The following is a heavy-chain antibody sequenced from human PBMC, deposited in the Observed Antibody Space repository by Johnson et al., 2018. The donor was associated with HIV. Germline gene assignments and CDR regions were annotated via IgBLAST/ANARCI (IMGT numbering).Heavy chain of an antibody. CDR1: GFTFSSYG. Sequence: QMLLVESGGGVVQPGGSLRLSCAASGFTFSSYGMHWVRQAPGKGLEWVAFIRYDGSNKYYADSVKGRFTISRDNSKNPLYLQMNSLRAEDTAVYYCAFIEYSSLDAFDIWGQGTMVTVSS. CDR3: AFIEYSSLDAFDI. V-gene: IGHV3-30*02. J-gene: IGHJ3*02. CDR2: IRYDGSNK. D-gene: IGHD6-6*01.